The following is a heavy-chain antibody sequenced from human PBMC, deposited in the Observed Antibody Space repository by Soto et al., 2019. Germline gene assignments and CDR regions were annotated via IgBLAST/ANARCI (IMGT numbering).Heavy chain of an antibody. Sequence: EVQLMESGGGLVQPGEPLRLSCVVSGLSLSGYALSWVRQAPGKGLEWVSAVSGSGGTTYYADSVKGRFTISRDNSKNTLYLQMNGLRVEDTAKYFCAKDGRRVGPTLNWLDSWGQGTQVTVTS. J-gene: IGHJ5*01. D-gene: IGHD1-26*01. CDR3: AKDGRRVGPTLNWLDS. V-gene: IGHV3-23*01. CDR1: GLSLSGYA. CDR2: VSGSGGTT.